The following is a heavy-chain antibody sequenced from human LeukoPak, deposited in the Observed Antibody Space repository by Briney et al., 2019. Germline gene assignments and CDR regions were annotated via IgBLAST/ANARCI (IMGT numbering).Heavy chain of an antibody. J-gene: IGHJ4*02. D-gene: IGHD1-26*01. V-gene: IGHV1-46*01. CDR1: GYTFTSYG. CDR3: AREFSGYIDF. Sequence: GASVKVSCKASGYTFTSYGISWVRQAPGQGLEWMGIINPSGGGTSYAQKFQGRVTMTRDTSTSTVYMEVSSLRSEDTAVYYCAREFSGYIDFWGQGTLVTVSS. CDR2: INPSGGGT.